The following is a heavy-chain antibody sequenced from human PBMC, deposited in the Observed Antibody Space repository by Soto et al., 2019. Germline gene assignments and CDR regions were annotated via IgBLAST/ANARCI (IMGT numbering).Heavy chain of an antibody. CDR3: ATSVNSAMAFDY. D-gene: IGHD5-18*01. Sequence: ASVKFSCKASGYTFTHDYIHWVRQAPGQGLEWMGIINPNGGITTYAQKFRAGFSMTRDTSTGTVYLELSSLRSEDSAVYYCATSVNSAMAFDYWGQGTLVTVSS. J-gene: IGHJ4*02. CDR2: INPNGGIT. V-gene: IGHV1-46*01. CDR1: GYTFTHDY.